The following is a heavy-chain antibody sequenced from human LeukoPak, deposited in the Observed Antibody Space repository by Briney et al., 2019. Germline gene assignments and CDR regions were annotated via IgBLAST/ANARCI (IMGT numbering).Heavy chain of an antibody. CDR3: ARGLASYMDV. Sequence: ASVKVSCKASGYTLTSYYMHWVRQAPGQGLEWMAIISPSGGSTFYAQKFQGRVTMTRDMSTSTVYMELSSLRSEDTAVYYCARGLASYMDVRGKGTTVTVSS. D-gene: IGHD2-21*01. V-gene: IGHV1-46*01. J-gene: IGHJ6*03. CDR1: GYTLTSYY. CDR2: ISPSGGST.